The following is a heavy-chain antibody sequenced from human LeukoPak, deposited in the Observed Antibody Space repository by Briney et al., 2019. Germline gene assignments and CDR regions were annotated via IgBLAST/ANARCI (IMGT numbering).Heavy chain of an antibody. D-gene: IGHD6-13*01. CDR2: IYSGGST. Sequence: GGSLRLSCAAPGFTVSSNYMSWVRQAPGKGLEWVSVIYSGGSTYYEDSVKGRFTISRDNSKNTLYLQMNSLRAEDTAVYYCAKEALSGSWYPGGQNWFDPWGQGTLVTVSS. CDR1: GFTVSSNY. V-gene: IGHV3-66*01. CDR3: AKEALSGSWYPGGQNWFDP. J-gene: IGHJ5*02.